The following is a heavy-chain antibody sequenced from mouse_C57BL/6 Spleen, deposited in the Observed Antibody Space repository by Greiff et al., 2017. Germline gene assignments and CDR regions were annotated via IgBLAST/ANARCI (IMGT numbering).Heavy chain of an antibody. CDR2: IYPGGGYA. V-gene: IGHV1-63*01. CDR1: GYTFTNYW. J-gene: IGHJ4*01. Sequence: QVQLKESGAELVRPGTSVKMSCKASGYTFTNYWIGWAKQRPGHGLEWIGDIYPGGGYANYNEKFKGKATLTADKSSSTAYMQFSSLTSEDSAIYYCARERESYAMDYWGQGTSGTVSS. CDR3: ARERESYAMDY.